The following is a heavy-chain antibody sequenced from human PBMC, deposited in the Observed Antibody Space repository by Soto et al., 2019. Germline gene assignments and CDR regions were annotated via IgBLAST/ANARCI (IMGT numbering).Heavy chain of an antibody. CDR1: GFSLSTNAVG. J-gene: IGHJ4*02. V-gene: IGHV2-5*02. CDR3: AHGYSYAHYFVS. CDR2: IYWDDDK. D-gene: IGHD5-18*01. Sequence: QITLKESGPTLVKPTQTLTLTCTFSGFSLSTNAVGVGWIRQPPGKALEWLALIYWDDDKRYSPSLKSRLTLHKDTPKKQVVLTMTNMDPLDTATYYCAHGYSYAHYFVSWGQGTLVTVSS.